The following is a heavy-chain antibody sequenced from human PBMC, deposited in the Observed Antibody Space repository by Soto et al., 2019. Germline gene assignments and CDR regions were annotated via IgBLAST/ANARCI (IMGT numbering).Heavy chain of an antibody. D-gene: IGHD3-22*01. Sequence: PGGSLRLSCAPSGFTFSSYGMNWVRQAPGKGLEWVAVISYDGSNKFYADSVKGRFTISRDNSKNTLYLQLNSLRAEDTAVYYCAKEGNYYDTSGRPEGDAFDLWGQGTMVTVSS. CDR1: GFTFSSYG. CDR2: ISYDGSNK. V-gene: IGHV3-30*18. J-gene: IGHJ3*01. CDR3: AKEGNYYDTSGRPEGDAFDL.